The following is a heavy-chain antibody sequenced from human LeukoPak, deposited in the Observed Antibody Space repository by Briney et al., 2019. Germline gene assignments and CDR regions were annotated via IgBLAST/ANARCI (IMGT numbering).Heavy chain of an antibody. V-gene: IGHV3-74*01. CDR3: AKFFLPDYYQLLFDY. CDR2: INSDGSST. Sequence: HTGGSLRLSCAASGFTFSSYWMHWVRQAPGKGLVWVSRINSDGSSTSYADSVKGRFTISRDNAKNTLYLQMNSLRAEDTAVYYCAKFFLPDYYQLLFDYWGQGTLVTVSS. J-gene: IGHJ4*02. CDR1: GFTFSSYW. D-gene: IGHD2-2*01.